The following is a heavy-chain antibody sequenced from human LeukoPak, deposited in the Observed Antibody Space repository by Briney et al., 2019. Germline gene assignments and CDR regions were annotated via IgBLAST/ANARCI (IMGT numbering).Heavy chain of an antibody. CDR2: IYPGDSDT. V-gene: IGHV5-51*01. D-gene: IGHD3-22*01. Sequence: GESLKISCQASGYSFMTYWIDWVRQMPGKGLEWMAIIYPGDSDTKYSPSFQDQVTISADKSINTAYLHWRSLKASDTAMYYCARLSMIDTFDIWGLGTVVTVSS. J-gene: IGHJ3*02. CDR1: GYSFMTYW. CDR3: ARLSMIDTFDI.